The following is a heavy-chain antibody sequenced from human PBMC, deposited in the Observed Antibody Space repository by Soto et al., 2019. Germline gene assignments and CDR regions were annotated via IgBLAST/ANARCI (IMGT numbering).Heavy chain of an antibody. CDR1: GGTFSSYA. D-gene: IGHD6-13*01. Sequence: QVQLVQSGAEVKKPGSSVKVSCKASGGTFSSYAISWVRQAPGQGLEWMGGSIPIFGTANYAQKFQGRVTITADESTSTAYMERSSPRSEDTAVYYCARAVAAAGRYYDGMDVWGQGTTVTVSS. V-gene: IGHV1-69*01. J-gene: IGHJ6*02. CDR3: ARAVAAAGRYYDGMDV. CDR2: SIPIFGTA.